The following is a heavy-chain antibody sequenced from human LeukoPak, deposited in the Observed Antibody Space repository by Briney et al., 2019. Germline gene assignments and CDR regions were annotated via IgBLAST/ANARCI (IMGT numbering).Heavy chain of an antibody. CDR1: GGSINTYY. Sequence: SETLSLTCTVSGGSINTYYWSWIRQPPGKGLEWIGYIFYSGSTYYNPSLKSRVTMSVDTSKNQFSLKLNSVTAADTAVYYCARVACSSTSCYPEFDYWGQGTLVTVSS. CDR3: ARVACSSTSCYPEFDY. CDR2: IFYSGST. J-gene: IGHJ4*02. D-gene: IGHD2-2*01. V-gene: IGHV4-59*01.